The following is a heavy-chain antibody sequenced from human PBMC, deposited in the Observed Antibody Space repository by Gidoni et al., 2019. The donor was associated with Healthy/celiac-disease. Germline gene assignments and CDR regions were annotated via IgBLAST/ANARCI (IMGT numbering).Heavy chain of an antibody. D-gene: IGHD4-17*01. J-gene: IGHJ6*02. V-gene: IGHV3-30*01. CDR3: ASYGNYYYYYGMDV. Sequence: QVQLVESGGGVVQPGRSLRLSCAASGFTFSSYAMHWVRQAPGKGLEWVAVISYDGSNKYYADSVKGRFTISRDNSKNTLYLQMNSLRAEDTAVYYCASYGNYYYYYGMDVWCQGTTVTVSS. CDR1: GFTFSSYA. CDR2: ISYDGSNK.